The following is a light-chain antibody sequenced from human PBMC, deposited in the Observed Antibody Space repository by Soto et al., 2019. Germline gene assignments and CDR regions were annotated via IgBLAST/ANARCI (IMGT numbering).Light chain of an antibody. V-gene: IGKV3-20*01. CDR1: QSLRNNY. J-gene: IGKJ1*01. Sequence: ETVLTQSPGTLSLSPGERATLSCRASQSLRNNYVAWYQQRPGQPPSLLIYDASSRATGIPSRFSGSGSGTDFILSISRLEPEDSAMYYCQQYDNSPWTFGQGTKVDI. CDR2: DAS. CDR3: QQYDNSPWT.